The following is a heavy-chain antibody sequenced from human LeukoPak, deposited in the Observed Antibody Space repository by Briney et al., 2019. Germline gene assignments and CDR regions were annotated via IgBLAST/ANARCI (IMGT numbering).Heavy chain of an antibody. V-gene: IGHV4-59*01. CDR1: GGSISSYY. D-gene: IGHD3-10*01. CDR3: ARSDYSGSGTYTEFDAFDI. J-gene: IGHJ3*02. CDR2: IYYTGST. Sequence: NPSETLSLTCTVSGGSISSYYWSWIRQPPGKGLEWIGYIYYTGSTSYNPSLKSRVTISMDTSKNQFSQKLSSVTAADSAVYYCARSDYSGSGTYTEFDAFDIWGQGPMVTVSS.